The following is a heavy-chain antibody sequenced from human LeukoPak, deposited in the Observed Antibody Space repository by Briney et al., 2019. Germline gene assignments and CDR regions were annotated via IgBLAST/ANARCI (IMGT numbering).Heavy chain of an antibody. CDR2: INHSGST. V-gene: IGHV4-34*01. D-gene: IGHD3-10*01. CDR3: ASRTMVRDY. J-gene: IGHJ4*02. CDR1: GGSFSGYY. Sequence: SETLSLTCAVYGGSFSGYYWSWIRQPPGKGLEWIGEINHSGSTYCNPSLKSRVTISVDTSKNQFSLKLSSVTAADTAVYYCASRTMVRDYWGQGTLVTVSS.